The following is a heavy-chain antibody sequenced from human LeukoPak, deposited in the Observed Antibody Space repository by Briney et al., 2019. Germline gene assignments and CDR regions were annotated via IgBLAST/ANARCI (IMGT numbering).Heavy chain of an antibody. CDR2: INHDGRET. CDR1: GFNFRYFW. J-gene: IGHJ4*02. CDR3: ARGLAAAGTRGPY. Sequence: PGGSLRLSCLGSGFNFRYFWMSWVRQAPGKGLEWVANINHDGRETYYADSVKGRFIISRDNAKDSLYLQMNSLRAEDAAVYYCARGLAAAGTRGPYWGQGTLVTVSS. V-gene: IGHV3-7*04. D-gene: IGHD6-13*01.